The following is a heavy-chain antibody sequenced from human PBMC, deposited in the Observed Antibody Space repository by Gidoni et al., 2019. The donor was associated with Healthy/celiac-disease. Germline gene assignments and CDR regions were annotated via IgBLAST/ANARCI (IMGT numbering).Heavy chain of an antibody. J-gene: IGHJ4*02. V-gene: IGHV3-21*01. CDR3: ARAPFLWLPYYFDY. Sequence: EVQLVEFGGGLVKPGGSLRLSCEASGFTFSSYSMNWVRQAPGKGLECVSSISSSSSYIYYADSVKGRFTISRDNAKNSLYLQMNSLRAEDTAVYYCARAPFLWLPYYFDYWGQGTLVTVSS. CDR1: GFTFSSYS. D-gene: IGHD5-18*01. CDR2: ISSSSSYI.